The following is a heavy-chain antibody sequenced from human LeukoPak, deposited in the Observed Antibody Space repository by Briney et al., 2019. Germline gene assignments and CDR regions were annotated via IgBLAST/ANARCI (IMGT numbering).Heavy chain of an antibody. CDR3: TRFRGSSWYASSDY. Sequence: GGSLRLSCAASGFTFSSYAMSWVRQAPGKGLEWVSAISGSGGSTYYADSVKGRFTISRDNSKNTLYLQMNSLRAEDTAVYYYTRFRGSSWYASSDYWGQGTLVTVSS. V-gene: IGHV3-23*01. J-gene: IGHJ4*02. CDR2: ISGSGGST. D-gene: IGHD6-13*01. CDR1: GFTFSSYA.